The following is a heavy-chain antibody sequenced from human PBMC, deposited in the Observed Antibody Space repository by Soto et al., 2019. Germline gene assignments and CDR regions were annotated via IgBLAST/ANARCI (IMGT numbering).Heavy chain of an antibody. V-gene: IGHV3-21*01. CDR3: ASSSIVATIYDAFDI. J-gene: IGHJ3*02. D-gene: IGHD5-12*01. CDR1: GFTFSSYS. Sequence: EVQLVESGGGLVKPGGSLRLSCAASGFTFSSYSMNWVRQAPGKGLEWVSSISSSSSYIYYAESVKGRFTISRDNAKNSLYLQMNSLRAEYTAVYYCASSSIVATIYDAFDIWGQGTMVTVSS. CDR2: ISSSSSYI.